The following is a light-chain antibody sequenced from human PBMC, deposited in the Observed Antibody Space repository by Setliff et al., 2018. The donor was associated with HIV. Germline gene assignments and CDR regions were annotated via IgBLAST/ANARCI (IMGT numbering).Light chain of an antibody. Sequence: QSVLAQPASVSGSPGQSITISCTGTSSDVGSYHLVSWYQVHPGKAPKLIIYEATKRPSGVSIRFSGSRSGNTASLTISGLQAGDEADYYCSSYAITNTLPFGTGTKVTVL. J-gene: IGLJ1*01. V-gene: IGLV2-14*02. CDR2: EAT. CDR3: SSYAITNTLP. CDR1: SSDVGSYHL.